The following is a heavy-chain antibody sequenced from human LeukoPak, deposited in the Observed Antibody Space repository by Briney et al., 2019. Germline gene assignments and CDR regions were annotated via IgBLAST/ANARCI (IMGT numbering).Heavy chain of an antibody. J-gene: IGHJ4*02. CDR3: ARDRTDSSGYYYYFDY. CDR2: IYYSGST. CDR1: GGSISSGDYY. V-gene: IGHV4-30-4*01. Sequence: SQTLSLTCTVSGGSISSGDYYWSWIRQPPGKGLEWIGYIYYSGSTYYNPSLKSRVTISVDTSKNQFSLKLSYVTAADTAVYYCARDRTDSSGYYYYFDYWGQGTLVTVSS. D-gene: IGHD3-22*01.